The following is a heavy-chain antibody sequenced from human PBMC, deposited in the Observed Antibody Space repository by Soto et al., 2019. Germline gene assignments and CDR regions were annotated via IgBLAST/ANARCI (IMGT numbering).Heavy chain of an antibody. CDR1: GGTFSSYA. V-gene: IGHV1-69*12. Sequence: QVQLVQSGAEVKKPGSSVKVSGKASGGTFSSYAISWVRQPPGQGLEWMGGFIPIFGTANYAQKFQGRVTITADESTSTAYMELSSLRSEDTAVYYCAREWVYDSSKKLDYWGQGTLVTVSS. D-gene: IGHD3-22*01. CDR3: AREWVYDSSKKLDY. CDR2: FIPIFGTA. J-gene: IGHJ4*02.